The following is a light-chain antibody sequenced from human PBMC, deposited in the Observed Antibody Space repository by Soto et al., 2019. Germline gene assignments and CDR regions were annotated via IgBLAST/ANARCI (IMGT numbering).Light chain of an antibody. Sequence: DIQMTQSPSTLSASVGDRVTIACRASQSISRYLAWYQQQPGKAPKLLIYKASSLESGVPSRFSGSGSGTEFTLTICSLQPDDFATYFCQHYSGYPLTFGGGTQVEIK. J-gene: IGKJ4*01. CDR1: QSISRY. CDR2: KAS. V-gene: IGKV1-5*03. CDR3: QHYSGYPLT.